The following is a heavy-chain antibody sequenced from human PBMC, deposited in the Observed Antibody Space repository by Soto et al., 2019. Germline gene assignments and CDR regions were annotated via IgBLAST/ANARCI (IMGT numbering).Heavy chain of an antibody. J-gene: IGHJ4*02. D-gene: IGHD2-15*01. CDR1: GFTFSSYG. V-gene: IGHV3-30*18. CDR3: AKEGPGYYYFDS. Sequence: QVQLVESGGGVVQPGRSLRLSCAASGFTFSSYGMHWVRQAPGKGLEWVAIISYDGSNKYYADSMKGLFTISRDNSKNTLYLQMNSLSPEDTAVYYCAKEGPGYYYFDSWGQGTLVTVSS. CDR2: ISYDGSNK.